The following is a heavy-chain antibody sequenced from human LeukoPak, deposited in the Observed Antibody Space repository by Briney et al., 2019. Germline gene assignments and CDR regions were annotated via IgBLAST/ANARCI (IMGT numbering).Heavy chain of an antibody. V-gene: IGHV1-69*04. Sequence: SVKVSCKASGGTFSSYAISWVRQAPGQGLEWMGRIIPILGIANYAQKFQGRVTITADKSTSTAYMELSSLRAEDTAVYYCAVRDLTGTTSEFDYWGQGTLVTVSS. CDR3: AVRDLTGTTSEFDY. J-gene: IGHJ4*02. CDR2: IIPILGIA. CDR1: GGTFSSYA. D-gene: IGHD1-20*01.